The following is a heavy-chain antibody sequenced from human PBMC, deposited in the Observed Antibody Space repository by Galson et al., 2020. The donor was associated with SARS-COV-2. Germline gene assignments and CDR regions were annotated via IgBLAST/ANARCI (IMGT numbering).Heavy chain of an antibody. CDR1: GFTFGSYG. Sequence: GESLKISCAASGFTFGSYGMHWVRQAPGKGLEWVAYISYDGSNKYYADSVRGRFTISRDNSKNTLSLQMNSLRAEDTALYYCANLDARLSDGYVDYWGQGTLVPSPQ. CDR3: ANLDARLSDGYVDY. V-gene: IGHV3-30*02. D-gene: IGHD2-21*01. CDR2: ISYDGSNK. J-gene: IGHJ4*02.